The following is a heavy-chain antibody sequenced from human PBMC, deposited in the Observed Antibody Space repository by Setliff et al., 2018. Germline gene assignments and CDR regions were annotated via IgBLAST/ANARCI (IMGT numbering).Heavy chain of an antibody. CDR3: ARMSGFLYMDV. CDR2: VYVGGNT. CDR1: GVSIANTASY. Sequence: PSETLSLTCNVSGVSIANTASYWSWIRQPAGKTLEWIGQVYVGGNTYYNPSLKSRVTKSVDKSKNQFSLKLSSVTAADTAVYYCARMSGFLYMDVWGKGTTVAVSS. V-gene: IGHV4-61*09. D-gene: IGHD3-3*01. J-gene: IGHJ6*03.